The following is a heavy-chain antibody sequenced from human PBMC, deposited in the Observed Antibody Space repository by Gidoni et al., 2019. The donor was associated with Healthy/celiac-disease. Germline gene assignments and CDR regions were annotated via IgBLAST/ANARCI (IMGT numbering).Heavy chain of an antibody. CDR3: AKDEGYCSSTSCYSGLADY. CDR1: GVTFRSYG. D-gene: IGHD2-2*01. CDR2: ISYDGSNK. Sequence: QVQLVESGGGVVQPGRSLRLYCAASGVTFRSYGMHWVRQAPGKGLEWVAVISYDGSNKYYADSVKGRFTISRDNSKNTLYLQMNSLRAEDTAVYYCAKDEGYCSSTSCYSGLADYWGQGTLVTVSS. J-gene: IGHJ4*02. V-gene: IGHV3-30*18.